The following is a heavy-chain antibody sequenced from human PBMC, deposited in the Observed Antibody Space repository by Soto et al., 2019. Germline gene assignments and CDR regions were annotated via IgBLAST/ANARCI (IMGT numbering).Heavy chain of an antibody. CDR3: AKDRPVKARSGSLSS. V-gene: IGHV3-23*01. CDR1: GFTFSSYA. CDR2: ISGSAGST. J-gene: IGHJ5*02. D-gene: IGHD1-26*01. Sequence: PGGSLRLSCAASGFTFSSYAMSWVRQAPGKGLECVSGISGSAGSTYHADSVKGRFTISRDNSKDTLFLQMNSLRAEDTAMYYCAKDRPVKARSGSLSSWGQGTLVTVSS.